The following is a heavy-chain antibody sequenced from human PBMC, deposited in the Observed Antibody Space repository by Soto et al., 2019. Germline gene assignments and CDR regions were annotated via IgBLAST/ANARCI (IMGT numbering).Heavy chain of an antibody. CDR2: INHSGST. CDR3: DRGGMAAQGRGDIDY. D-gene: IGHD6-6*01. Sequence: QVQLQQWGAGLLKPSETLSLTCAVYGGSFSGYYWSWIRQPPGKGLEWIGEINHSGSTNYNPTLNGRVTISVDPSKNQFSLKLRSVTAADTAMYYCDRGGMAAQGRGDIDYWGQGTLDTGST. CDR1: GGSFSGYY. V-gene: IGHV4-34*01. J-gene: IGHJ4*02.